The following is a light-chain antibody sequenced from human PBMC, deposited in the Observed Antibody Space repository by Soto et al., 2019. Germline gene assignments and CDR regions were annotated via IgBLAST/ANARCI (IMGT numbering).Light chain of an antibody. V-gene: IGLV1-44*01. Sequence: QSVLTQPPSASGTPGQRVTISCSGSSSNIGSNTVDWYQQLPGTAPKLLIYSNNQRPSGVHDRFSASKSGTSASLAISGLQSEDEADYFCAAWDDSLNGRVFGGGTKLTVL. CDR3: AAWDDSLNGRV. J-gene: IGLJ3*02. CDR1: SSNIGSNT. CDR2: SNN.